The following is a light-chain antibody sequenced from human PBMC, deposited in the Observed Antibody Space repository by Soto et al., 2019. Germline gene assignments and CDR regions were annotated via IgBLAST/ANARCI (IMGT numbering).Light chain of an antibody. CDR2: DIS. Sequence: DIQMTQSPSTLFSSLVDRFTSTCRAIQIVSNVLAWFQQKPGRAPKLLIFDISNLASGVPSRFSGSGSGSATEFTLTISSLQPEDVATYYCQKYNSSPRAFGQGTKVDIK. J-gene: IGKJ1*01. CDR3: QKYNSSPRA. CDR1: QIVSNV. V-gene: IGKV1-5*01.